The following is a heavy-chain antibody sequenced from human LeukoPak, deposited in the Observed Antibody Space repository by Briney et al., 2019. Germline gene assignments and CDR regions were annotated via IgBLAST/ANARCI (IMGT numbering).Heavy chain of an antibody. Sequence: PGGSLRLSCAASGFTFSSYSMNWVRQAPGKGLEWVSYISSSSSTIYYADSVKGRFTISRDNAKNSLYLQMNSLRAEDTAIYYCAKDWGYASGTYYNLWGQGTLVTVSS. CDR1: GFTFSSYS. CDR3: AKDWGYASGTYYNL. J-gene: IGHJ4*02. D-gene: IGHD3-10*01. CDR2: ISSSSSTI. V-gene: IGHV3-48*04.